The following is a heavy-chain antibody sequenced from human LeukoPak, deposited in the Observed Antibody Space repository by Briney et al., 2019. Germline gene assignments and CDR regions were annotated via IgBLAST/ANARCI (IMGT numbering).Heavy chain of an antibody. Sequence: PGGSLRLSCAASGFTFSNYAMHWVRQAPGKGLEWVALMSFDGSHQYYADSVKGRFTISRDNSNNTVFLQMNSLRTEDTAVYYCARQRVDYFRSWGQGTLVTVSS. CDR3: ARQRVDYFRS. D-gene: IGHD2-15*01. V-gene: IGHV3-30*01. CDR1: GFTFSNYA. J-gene: IGHJ4*02. CDR2: MSFDGSHQ.